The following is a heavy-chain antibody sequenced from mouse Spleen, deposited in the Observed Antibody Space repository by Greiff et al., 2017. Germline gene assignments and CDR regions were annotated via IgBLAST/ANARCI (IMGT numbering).Heavy chain of an antibody. CDR3: TRDGNYVFAY. D-gene: IGHD2-1*01. CDR2: IDPETGGT. CDR1: GYTFTDYE. J-gene: IGHJ3*01. V-gene: IGHV1-15*01. Sequence: QVQLKQSGAELVRPGASVTLSCKASGYTFTDYEMHWVKQTPVHGLEWIGAIDPETGGTAYNQKFKGKAILTADKSSSTAYMELRSLTSEDSAVYYCTRDGNYVFAYWGQGTLVTVSA.